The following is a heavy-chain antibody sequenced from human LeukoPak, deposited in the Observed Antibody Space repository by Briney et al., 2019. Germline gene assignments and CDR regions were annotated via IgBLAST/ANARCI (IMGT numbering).Heavy chain of an antibody. D-gene: IGHD3-3*01. CDR2: ISSSSSTI. V-gene: IGHV3-48*01. CDR1: GFTFSSYS. Sequence: GGSLRLSCAASGFTFSSYSMNWVRQAPGKGLEWVSYISSSSSTIYYADSVKGRFTISRDNAKNSLYLQMNSLRAEDTAVYYCARVFSFGVVIDHFDYWGQGTLVTVSS. CDR3: ARVFSFGVVIDHFDY. J-gene: IGHJ4*02.